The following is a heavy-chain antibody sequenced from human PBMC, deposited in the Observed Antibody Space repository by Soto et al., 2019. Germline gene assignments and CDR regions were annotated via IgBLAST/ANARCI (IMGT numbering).Heavy chain of an antibody. CDR3: AKDKGLRLSSNPYYYYYGMDV. Sequence: GGSLRLSCAASGFTFDDYTMHWVRQAPGKGLEWVSLISWDGGSTYYADSVKGRFTNPRDNSKNSLYLQMNSLRTEETALYYCAKDKGLRLSSNPYYYYYGMDVWGQGTTVTVS. V-gene: IGHV3-43*01. CDR1: GFTFDDYT. D-gene: IGHD5-12*01. CDR2: ISWDGGST. J-gene: IGHJ6*02.